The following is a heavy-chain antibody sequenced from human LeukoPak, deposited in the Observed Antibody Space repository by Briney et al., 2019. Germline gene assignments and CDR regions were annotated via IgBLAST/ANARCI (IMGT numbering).Heavy chain of an antibody. CDR3: AKAPNSGSYRDYFDY. V-gene: IGHV3-23*01. Sequence: GGSLRLSCAASGFTYSSYAMSWVRQAPGKGLEWVSAISGSGGSTYYADSVKGRFTISRDNSKNTLYLQMNSLRAEDTAVYYCAKAPNSGSYRDYFDYWGQGTLVTVSS. CDR1: GFTYSSYA. J-gene: IGHJ4*02. D-gene: IGHD1-26*01. CDR2: ISGSGGST.